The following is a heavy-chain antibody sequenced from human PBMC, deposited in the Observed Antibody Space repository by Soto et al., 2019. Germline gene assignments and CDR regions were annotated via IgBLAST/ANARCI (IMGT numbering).Heavy chain of an antibody. CDR2: INAGNANT. CDR1: GYTFTSYA. Sequence: ASVKVACKASGYTFTSYAMHWVREAPGQRLEWMGWINAGNANTKYSQKFQGRVTITRDTSASTAYMEVSSLRSEDTAVYYCARAMADMLPGYSLNWFDPWGQGTRVTVS. V-gene: IGHV1-3*01. J-gene: IGHJ5*02. CDR3: ARAMADMLPGYSLNWFDP. D-gene: IGHD3-9*01.